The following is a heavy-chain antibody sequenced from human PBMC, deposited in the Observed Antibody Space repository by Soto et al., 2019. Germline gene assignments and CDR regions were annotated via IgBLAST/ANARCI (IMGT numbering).Heavy chain of an antibody. CDR2: ISGSGGST. J-gene: IGHJ5*02. Sequence: GGSLRFSCAASGFTFSSYAMSWVRQAPGKGLEWVSAISGSGGSTYYADCVKGRFTISRDNSMITLYLRLNSRRAEDTAVYYCAEDRVPAATGWFDHWGQGTLVTVSS. V-gene: IGHV3-23*01. CDR1: GFTFSSYA. D-gene: IGHD3-10*01. CDR3: AEDRVPAATGWFDH.